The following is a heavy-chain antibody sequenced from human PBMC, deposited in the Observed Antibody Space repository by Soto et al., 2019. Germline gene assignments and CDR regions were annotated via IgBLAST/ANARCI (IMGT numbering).Heavy chain of an antibody. D-gene: IGHD5-18*01. V-gene: IGHV4-59*01. CDR3: ARVTLIQSHYYYYGTHV. CDR2: IYYSGST. Sequence: SETLSLTCTVSGGSISSYYWSWIRQPPGKGLEWIGYIYYSGSTNYNPSLKSRVTISVDTSKNQFSLKLSSVTAADTAVYYCARVTLIQSHYYYYGTHVPRQATTVTLSS. J-gene: IGHJ6*02. CDR1: GGSISSYY.